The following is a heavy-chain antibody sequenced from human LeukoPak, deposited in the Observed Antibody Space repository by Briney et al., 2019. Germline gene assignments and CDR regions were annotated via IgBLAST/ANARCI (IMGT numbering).Heavy chain of an antibody. J-gene: IGHJ4*02. V-gene: IGHV3-21*01. Sequence: GGSLRLSCAASGFTFSSYRMNWLRQAPGKGLEWVSSISSSSSYIYYADSVKGRFTISRDNAKNSLYLQMNSLRAEDTAVYYCAREVQDYYDSSDIDYWGQGTLVTVSS. CDR3: AREVQDYYDSSDIDY. CDR1: GFTFSSYR. D-gene: IGHD3-22*01. CDR2: ISSSSSYI.